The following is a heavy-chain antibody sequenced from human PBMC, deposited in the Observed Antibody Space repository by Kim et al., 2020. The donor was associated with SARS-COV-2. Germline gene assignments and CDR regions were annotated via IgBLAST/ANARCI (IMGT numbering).Heavy chain of an antibody. CDR1: GFTFRNSA. CDR2: IFGSGHGT. D-gene: IGHD2-2*01. Sequence: GGSLRLSCVGSGFTFRNSAMTWVCQPPGKGLEWVSTIFGSGHGTYYSSSVRGRFVVSRDNSRNTLSLQMDNLRADDTAIYYCAKNVHLTSVTFLWYFDLWGRGTSVTVSS. V-gene: IGHV3-23*01. CDR3: AKNVHLTSVTFLWYFDL. J-gene: IGHJ2*01.